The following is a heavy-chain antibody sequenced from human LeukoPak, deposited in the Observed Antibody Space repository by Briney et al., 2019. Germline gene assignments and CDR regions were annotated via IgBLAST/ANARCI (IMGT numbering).Heavy chain of an antibody. V-gene: IGHV3-33*01. CDR3: ARDDYGGNGSDY. CDR1: GFTFSSYG. J-gene: IGHJ4*02. Sequence: GRSLRLSCAVSGFTFSSYGMHWVRQAPGKGLEWVAVIWYDGSNKYYADSVKGRFTISRDNSKNTLYLQMNSLRAEDTAVYYCARDDYGGNGSDYWGQGTLVTVSS. D-gene: IGHD4-17*01. CDR2: IWYDGSNK.